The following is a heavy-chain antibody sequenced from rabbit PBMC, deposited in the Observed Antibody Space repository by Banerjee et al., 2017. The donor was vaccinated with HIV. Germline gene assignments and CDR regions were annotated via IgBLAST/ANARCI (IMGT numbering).Heavy chain of an antibody. V-gene: IGHV1S45*01. CDR1: GFDFSSNA. J-gene: IGHJ4*01. Sequence: QEQLEESGGDLVKPEGSLTLTCKASGFDFSSNAVCWVRQAPGKGLEWIGCIDAGSSGRTNYASWAKGRFTISKTSSTTVTLQMTSLTAADTATYFCVRDIAGSSGYSNLWGQGTLVTVS. CDR3: VRDIAGSSGYSNL. CDR2: IDAGSSGRT. D-gene: IGHD1-1*01.